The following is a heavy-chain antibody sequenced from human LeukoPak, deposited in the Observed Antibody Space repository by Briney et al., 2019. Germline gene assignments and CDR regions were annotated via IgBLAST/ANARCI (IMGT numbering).Heavy chain of an antibody. CDR1: GYSMSSGYY. Sequence: SETLSLTCAVSGYSMSSGYYWGWMRQRPGKGLEWIGIIYHSGSTYYNPSLKSRLTISVDTSKNQFSLKLSSVTAADTAVYYCARHRGDYVTIDYWGQRTLVTAPS. CDR2: IYHSGST. J-gene: IGHJ4*02. D-gene: IGHD4-17*01. V-gene: IGHV4-38-2*01. CDR3: ARHRGDYVTIDY.